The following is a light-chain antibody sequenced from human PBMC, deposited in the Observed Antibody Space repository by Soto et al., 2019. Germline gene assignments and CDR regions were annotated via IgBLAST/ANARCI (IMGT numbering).Light chain of an antibody. CDR3: QSYESSSPHVI. CDR1: GGSIASNY. V-gene: IGLV6-57*03. J-gene: IGLJ2*01. CDR2: EDN. Sequence: NFMLTQPHSVSESPGKTVTISCTRSGGSIASNYVHWFQQRPSNAPTTVIYEDNQRPSGVPIRFSGSTDSSSNSASLTNSGLKAEDEGDYYCQSYESSSPHVIFGGGTQLTVL.